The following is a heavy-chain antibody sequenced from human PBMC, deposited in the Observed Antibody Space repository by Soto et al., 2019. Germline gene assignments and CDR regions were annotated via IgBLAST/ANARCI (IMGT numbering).Heavy chain of an antibody. CDR3: ARAIGWFGELLGGYYFGY. V-gene: IGHV4-30-2*01. Sequence: QLQLQESGSGLVKPSQTLSLTCAVSGGSISSGGYSWSWIRQPPGKGLEWIGYIYHSGSTYYNPSLKSRVTISVDRSKNQFFLKLSSVTAADTAVYYCARAIGWFGELLGGYYFGYWGQGTLVTVSS. CDR1: GGSISSGGYS. CDR2: IYHSGST. D-gene: IGHD3-10*01. J-gene: IGHJ4*02.